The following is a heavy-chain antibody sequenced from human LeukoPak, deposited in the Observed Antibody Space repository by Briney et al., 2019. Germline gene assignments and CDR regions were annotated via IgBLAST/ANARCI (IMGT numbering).Heavy chain of an antibody. D-gene: IGHD3-22*01. CDR2: ISSSSSYI. Sequence: PGGSLRLSCAASGFTFSSYSMNWVRQAPGKGLEWVSSISSSSSYIYYADSVKGRFTISRDNAKNSLYLQMNSLRAEDTAVYYCAREEYYYDSSGYYLGFDYWGQGTLVTVSS. CDR3: AREEYYYDSSGYYLGFDY. J-gene: IGHJ4*02. CDR1: GFTFSSYS. V-gene: IGHV3-21*01.